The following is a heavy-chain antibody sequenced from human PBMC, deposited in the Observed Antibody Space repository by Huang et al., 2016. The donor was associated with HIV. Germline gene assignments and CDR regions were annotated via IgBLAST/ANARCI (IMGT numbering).Heavy chain of an antibody. CDR3: ASETSQQLGSEY. D-gene: IGHD6-13*01. CDR2: NTAYNGKT. J-gene: IGHJ4*02. V-gene: IGHV1-18*01. CDR1: GHSFISYG. Sequence: QVQLVQSGIEVKKPGASVKVSCKASGHSFISYGINWGRQGPGKGLEWMGWNTAYNGKTNDAQRRQGRVTMTADTYTNTAYMELRSLRSDDTAVYYCASETSQQLGSEYWGQGTLVTVSS.